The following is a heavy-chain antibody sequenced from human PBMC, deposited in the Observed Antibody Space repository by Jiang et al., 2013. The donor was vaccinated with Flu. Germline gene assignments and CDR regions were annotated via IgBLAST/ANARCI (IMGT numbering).Heavy chain of an antibody. CDR1: GGTFSSYA. Sequence: GAEVKKPGSSVKVSCKASGGTFSSYAISWVRQAPGQGLEWMGRIIPILGIANYAQKFQGRVTITADKSTSTAYMELSSLRSEDTAVYYCARDKDDCSGGSCYNWFDPWGQGTLVTVSS. CDR2: IIPILGIA. D-gene: IGHD2-15*01. CDR3: ARDKDDCSGGSCYNWFDP. V-gene: IGHV1-69*04. J-gene: IGHJ5*02.